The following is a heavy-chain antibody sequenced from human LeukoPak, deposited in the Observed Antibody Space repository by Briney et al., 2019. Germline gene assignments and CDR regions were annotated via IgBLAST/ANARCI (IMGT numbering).Heavy chain of an antibody. CDR2: IKSKTDGETT. CDR1: GFTFSTYD. Sequence: GGSLRLSCAASGFTFSTYDMNWVRQAPGKGLEWVGRIKSKTDGETTDYAAPVKGRFTISRDDSKNTLYLQMNSLKFEDTAVYYCTTAPAQSDYWGQGTLVTVSS. J-gene: IGHJ4*02. V-gene: IGHV3-15*01. CDR3: TTAPAQSDY. D-gene: IGHD2-2*01.